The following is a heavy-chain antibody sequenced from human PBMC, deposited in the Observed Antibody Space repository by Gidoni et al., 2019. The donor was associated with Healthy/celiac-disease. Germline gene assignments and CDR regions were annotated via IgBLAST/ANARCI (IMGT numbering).Heavy chain of an antibody. J-gene: IGHJ3*02. CDR3: ARDRSSTRGAFDI. D-gene: IGHD2-2*01. Sequence: QVQLQESGPGLVKPSETLSLTCTVSGGSISSYYWSWIRQPPGKGLEWIGYIYYSGSTNYNPSLKSRVTISVDTSKNPFSLKLSAVTAADTAVYYCARDRSSTRGAFDIWGQGTMVTVSS. CDR2: IYYSGST. CDR1: GGSISSYY. V-gene: IGHV4-59*01.